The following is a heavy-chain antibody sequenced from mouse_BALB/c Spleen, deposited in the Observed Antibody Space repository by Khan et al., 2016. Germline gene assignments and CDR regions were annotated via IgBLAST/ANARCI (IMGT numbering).Heavy chain of an antibody. J-gene: IGHJ2*01. CDR1: GYTFTSSW. Sequence: QVQLQQSGSVLVRPRASVKLSCKASGYTFTSSWMHWAKQRPGQGLEWIGEIHPNSGNTNYNEKFKGKATLTVDTSSTTAYVDLSSLTSEDSAVYYCARWSLDYWGQGTTLTVSS. CDR3: ARWSLDY. V-gene: IGHV1S130*01. CDR2: IHPNSGNT. D-gene: IGHD6-2*01.